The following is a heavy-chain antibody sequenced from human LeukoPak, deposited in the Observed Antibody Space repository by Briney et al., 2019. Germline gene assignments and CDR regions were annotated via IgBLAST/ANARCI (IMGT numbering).Heavy chain of an antibody. D-gene: IGHD4-11*01. CDR2: IYSGGST. V-gene: IGHV3-66*01. J-gene: IGHJ3*02. Sequence: GSLRLSCAASGFTVSSNYMSWVRQAPGKGLEWVSVIYSGGSTYYADSVKGRFTISRDNSKNTLYLQMNSLRAEDTAVYYCARDGLTTGAPDAFDIWGQGTMVTVSS. CDR1: GFTVSSNY. CDR3: ARDGLTTGAPDAFDI.